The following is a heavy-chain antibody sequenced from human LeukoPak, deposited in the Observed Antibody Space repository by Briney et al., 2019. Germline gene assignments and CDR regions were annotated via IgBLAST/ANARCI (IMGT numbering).Heavy chain of an antibody. CDR3: ARATWVILTGYRHDAFDI. CDR2: IYTSGST. Sequence: SETLSLTCTVSGGSISSYYWSWIRQPPGKGLEWIGRIYTSGSTNYNPSLKSRVTMSVDTSKNQFSLKLSSVTAADTAVYYCARATWVILTGYRHDAFDIWGQGTMVTVSS. CDR1: GGSISSYY. D-gene: IGHD3-9*01. J-gene: IGHJ3*02. V-gene: IGHV4-4*07.